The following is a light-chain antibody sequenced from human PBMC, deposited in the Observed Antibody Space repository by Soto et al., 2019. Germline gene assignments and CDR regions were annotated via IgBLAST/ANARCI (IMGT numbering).Light chain of an antibody. Sequence: IQLTQSPSSLSASVGDRVTITCRASQGISSSLAWYQQTPGKAPKFLIYAASTLQSGVPARFSGSGSGTDFTLTIRSLQPEDFATYYCQKVNSYPLTFGGGTKVEIK. CDR2: AAS. J-gene: IGKJ4*01. CDR3: QKVNSYPLT. V-gene: IGKV1-9*01. CDR1: QGISSS.